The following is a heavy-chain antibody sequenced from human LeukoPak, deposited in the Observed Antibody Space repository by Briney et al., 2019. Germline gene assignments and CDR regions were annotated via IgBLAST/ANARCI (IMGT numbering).Heavy chain of an antibody. Sequence: ASVKVSCKASGYTFTGYYMHWVRQAPGQGLEWMGWINPNSGGTNYAQKFQGWVTMTRDTSISTAYMELSRLRAEDTAVYYCAKDQGGFGEFGAFDIWGQGTMVTVSS. V-gene: IGHV1-2*04. CDR2: INPNSGGT. J-gene: IGHJ3*02. CDR1: GYTFTGYY. CDR3: AKDQGGFGEFGAFDI. D-gene: IGHD3-10*01.